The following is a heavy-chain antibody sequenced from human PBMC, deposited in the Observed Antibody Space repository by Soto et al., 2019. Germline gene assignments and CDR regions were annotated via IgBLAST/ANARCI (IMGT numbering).Heavy chain of an antibody. CDR1: GGSISSYY. D-gene: IGHD3-22*01. CDR2: IYYSGST. V-gene: IGHV4-59*01. CDR3: ARVSMIVVVIDYGMDV. Sequence: SETLSLTCTVSGGSISSYYWSWIRQPPGKGLEWIGYIYYSGSTNYNPSLKSRVTISVDTSKNQFSLKLSSVTAADTAVYYCARVSMIVVVIDYGMDVWGQGTTVTVSS. J-gene: IGHJ6*02.